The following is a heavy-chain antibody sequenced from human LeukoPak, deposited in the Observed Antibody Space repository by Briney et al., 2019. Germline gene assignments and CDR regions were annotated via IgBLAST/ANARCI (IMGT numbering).Heavy chain of an antibody. Sequence: KASETLSLTCAVYGGSFSGYYWTWIRQPPGKGLEWIGEINHSGSTNYNPSLKSRVTISVDTSKHQFSLKLSSVTAADTAVYYCARVRATGAFDIWGQGTMVTVSS. D-gene: IGHD1-26*01. CDR1: GGSFSGYY. CDR3: ARVRATGAFDI. CDR2: INHSGST. V-gene: IGHV4-34*01. J-gene: IGHJ3*02.